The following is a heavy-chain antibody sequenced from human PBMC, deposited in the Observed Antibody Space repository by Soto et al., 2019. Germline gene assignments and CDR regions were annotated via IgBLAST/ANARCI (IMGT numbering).Heavy chain of an antibody. CDR1: GGTFSSYT. CDR3: ARSSSIVVVPAAHYYYMDV. V-gene: IGHV1-69*02. J-gene: IGHJ6*03. CDR2: IIPILGIA. D-gene: IGHD2-2*01. Sequence: QVQLVQSGAEVKKPGSSVKVSCKASGGTFSSYTISWVRQAPGQGLEWMGRIIPILGIANYAQKFQGRVTITTDKSTSTAYMELSSLRSEYTAVYYCARSSSIVVVPAAHYYYMDVWCKGTTVTVFS.